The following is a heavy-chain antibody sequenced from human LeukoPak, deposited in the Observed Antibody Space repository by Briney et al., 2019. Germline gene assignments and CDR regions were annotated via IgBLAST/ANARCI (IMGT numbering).Heavy chain of an antibody. D-gene: IGHD1-14*01. J-gene: IGHJ4*02. CDR1: GFTFSSYS. Sequence: GGSLRLSCAASGFTFSSYSMNWVRQAPGKGLEWVSSISTSSSYIYYAASVKGRFTISSDNAKTSFYLQMNSLRVEDTAVYYCVRGRGLPEPLDHWGQGTWSPSPQ. CDR3: VRGRGLPEPLDH. V-gene: IGHV3-21*01. CDR2: ISTSSSYI.